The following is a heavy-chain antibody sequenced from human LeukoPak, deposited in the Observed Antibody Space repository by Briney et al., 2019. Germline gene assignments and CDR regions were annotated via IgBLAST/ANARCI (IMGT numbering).Heavy chain of an antibody. V-gene: IGHV1-18*01. CDR3: ARRSIGSGYYTFDY. D-gene: IGHD3-22*01. J-gene: IGHJ4*01. CDR2: ISAYNGNT. Sequence: GASVKVSCKASGYTFTCYGISWVRPAPGQGLEWMGWISAYNGNTNYAQKLQGRVTMTTDTSTSTAYMELRSLRSDDTAVYYCARRSIGSGYYTFDYWGQGTLVTVSS. CDR1: GYTFTCYG.